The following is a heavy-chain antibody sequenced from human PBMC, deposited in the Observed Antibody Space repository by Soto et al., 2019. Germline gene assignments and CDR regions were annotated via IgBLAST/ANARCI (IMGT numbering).Heavy chain of an antibody. J-gene: IGHJ5*02. CDR1: GGPFSRYA. V-gene: IGHV1-69*01. CDR3: ATNGRDSGSYAWFDP. Sequence: VSRKASGGPFSRYAIRWVRQAPGQGLEWMGGIIPIFGTANYAQKFQGRVTITADESTSTAYMELSSLRSEDTAVYYCATNGRDSGSYAWFDPWGQGTLVTVSS. CDR2: IIPIFGTA. D-gene: IGHD1-26*01.